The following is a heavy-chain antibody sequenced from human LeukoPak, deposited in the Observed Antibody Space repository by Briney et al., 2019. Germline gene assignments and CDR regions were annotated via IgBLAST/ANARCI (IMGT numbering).Heavy chain of an antibody. V-gene: IGHV1-2*02. CDR2: INPNSGGT. Sequence: ASVKVSCKASGYTFTGYYMHWVRQAPGQGLEWMGWINPNSGGTNYAQRFQGRVTMTRDTSISTAYMELSRLRSDDTAVYYCARGLGKLVGTTCWGQGTLVTVSS. CDR1: GYTFTGYY. CDR3: ARGLGKLVGTTC. D-gene: IGHD1-1*01. J-gene: IGHJ4*02.